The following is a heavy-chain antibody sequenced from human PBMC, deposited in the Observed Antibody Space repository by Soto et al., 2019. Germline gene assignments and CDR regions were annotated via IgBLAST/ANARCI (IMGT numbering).Heavy chain of an antibody. CDR1: GFPFNNAW. J-gene: IGHJ6*02. CDR2: VKSKADGGSG. Sequence: GGSLRLSCAASGFPFNNAWINWVRQVPGKGLEWVGRVKSKADGGSGDYAAPVKGRFVVSRDDSKDIVYLQMNSLKIEDTGVYYCASDEHGMDVWGQGTTVTVSS. V-gene: IGHV3-15*07. CDR3: ASDEHGMDV.